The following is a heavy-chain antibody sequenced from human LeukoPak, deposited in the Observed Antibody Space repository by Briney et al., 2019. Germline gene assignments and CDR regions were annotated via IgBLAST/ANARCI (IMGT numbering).Heavy chain of an antibody. V-gene: IGHV1-18*01. D-gene: IGHD3-3*01. Sequence: ASVKVSCKASGYTFTSYGISWVRQAPGQGLEWMGWISAYNGNTNYAQKLQGRVTMTTDTSTSTAYMELRSLRSDDTAVYYCARLAGDYDFWSGYHYYYYMDVWGKGTTVTVTS. CDR3: ARLAGDYDFWSGYHYYYYMDV. CDR1: GYTFTSYG. CDR2: ISAYNGNT. J-gene: IGHJ6*03.